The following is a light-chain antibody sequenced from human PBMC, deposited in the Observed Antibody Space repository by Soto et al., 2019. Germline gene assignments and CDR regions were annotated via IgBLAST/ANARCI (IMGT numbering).Light chain of an antibody. CDR1: SSDVGNYNY. J-gene: IGLJ3*02. CDR2: QVN. Sequence: QSALTQPPSASGSPGQSVTISCTGTSSDVGNYNYVSWYQQHPGKAPRLMIYQVNKRPSGVPDRFSGSKSGNTASLTVSGLQAEDEADYDCTSYSGVNQVLFGGGTKVTVL. V-gene: IGLV2-8*01. CDR3: TSYSGVNQVL.